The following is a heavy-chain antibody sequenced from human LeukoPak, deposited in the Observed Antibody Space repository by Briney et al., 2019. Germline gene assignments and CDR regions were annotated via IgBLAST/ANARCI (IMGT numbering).Heavy chain of an antibody. CDR3: ARDGFTVTTSSGLNWFDP. CDR1: GGTFISYA. Sequence: ASVKVSCKASGGTFISYAISWVRQAPGQGLEWMGGIIPIFGTANYAQKFQGRVTITADESTSTAYMEQSSLRSEDTAVYYCARDGFTVTTSSGLNWFDPWGQGTLVTVSS. J-gene: IGHJ5*02. V-gene: IGHV1-69*13. CDR2: IIPIFGTA. D-gene: IGHD4-11*01.